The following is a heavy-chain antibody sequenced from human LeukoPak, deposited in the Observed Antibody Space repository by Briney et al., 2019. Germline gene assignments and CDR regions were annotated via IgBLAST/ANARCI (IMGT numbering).Heavy chain of an antibody. CDR3: ARDLSGWYPYYYFDY. Sequence: PSETLSLTCTVSGYSISSGYYWGWIRQSPGKGLEWTGNIHYSGSINYNPSFKSRVTISVDTSKNQFSLKLRSVTAADTAVYYCARDLSGWYPYYYFDYWGQGTLVTVSS. J-gene: IGHJ4*02. V-gene: IGHV4-38-2*02. CDR2: IHYSGSI. D-gene: IGHD2-15*01. CDR1: GYSISSGYY.